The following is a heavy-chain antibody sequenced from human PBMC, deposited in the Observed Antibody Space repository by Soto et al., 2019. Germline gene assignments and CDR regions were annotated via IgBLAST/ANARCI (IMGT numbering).Heavy chain of an antibody. J-gene: IGHJ4*02. CDR3: ARSMTTVVTLDY. V-gene: IGHV4-39*01. Sequence: QLQLQESGPGLVKPSETLSLTCTVSGGSISSSSYYWGWIRQPPGKGLEWIGSIYYSGSTYYNPSLKIRVTISVDTSKIQFSLKLSAVTAADTAVYYCARSMTTVVTLDYWGQGTLVTVSS. CDR2: IYYSGST. D-gene: IGHD4-17*01. CDR1: GGSISSSSYY.